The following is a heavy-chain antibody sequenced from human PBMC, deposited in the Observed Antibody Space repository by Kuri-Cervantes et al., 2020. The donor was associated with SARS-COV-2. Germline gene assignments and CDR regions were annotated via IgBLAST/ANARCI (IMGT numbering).Heavy chain of an antibody. J-gene: IGHJ4*02. Sequence: ASVKVSCKASGYTFTNYYIYWVRQAPGQGLEWMGIINPSSGGTSDAQKFQGRVTMTRDTSTSTVYMELSSLRSEDTAVYYCARDQVSAAAGTGGSDYWGQGTLVTVSS. V-gene: IGHV1-46*01. D-gene: IGHD6-13*01. CDR1: GYTFTNYY. CDR3: ARDQVSAAAGTGGSDY. CDR2: INPSSGGT.